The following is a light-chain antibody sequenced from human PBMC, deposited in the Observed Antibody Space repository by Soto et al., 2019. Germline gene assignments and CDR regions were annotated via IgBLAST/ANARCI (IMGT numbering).Light chain of an antibody. CDR3: QPYITWPYT. J-gene: IGKJ2*01. V-gene: IGKV3-15*01. Sequence: EMVMTQSPATLSVSPGERVTLSCRASQPVGRNFAWYRQRPGQSPTLLNYGASTRATDIPPRFSGSGSGTNCTLTISSLQSEDFAVYYYQPYITWPYTVGQGTKLDI. CDR1: QPVGRN. CDR2: GAS.